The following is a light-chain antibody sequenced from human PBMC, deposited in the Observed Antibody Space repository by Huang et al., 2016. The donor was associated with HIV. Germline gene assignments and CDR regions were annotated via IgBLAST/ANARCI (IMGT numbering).Light chain of an antibody. J-gene: IGKJ1*01. CDR3: QQYYSIPG. V-gene: IGKV4-1*01. CDR2: WAS. CDR1: QRVLSPANNRNH. Sequence: DIVMTQSPDSLAVSLGERATISCVSSQRVLSPANNRNHLAWYQQKPRQPPKLLIYWASTREAGVPDRVRGSGSATDFTLTIDNLQAEDVALYFCQQYYSIPGFGQGTYVEV.